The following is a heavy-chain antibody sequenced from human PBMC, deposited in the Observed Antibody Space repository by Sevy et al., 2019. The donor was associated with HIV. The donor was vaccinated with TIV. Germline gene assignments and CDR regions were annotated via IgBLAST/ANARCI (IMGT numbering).Heavy chain of an antibody. CDR3: ETDIVVGRDY. CDR2: FHEDGES. Sequence: ASVKVSCKVSGYTLSKLSMHWVRQAPGKGLEWMGGFHEDGESMYAQKFQGRVTMTEDTSTDTAYMELSSLRSEDTAVYYCETDIVVGRDYWGQGTLVTVSS. J-gene: IGHJ4*02. V-gene: IGHV1-24*01. D-gene: IGHD2-2*01. CDR1: GYTLSKLS.